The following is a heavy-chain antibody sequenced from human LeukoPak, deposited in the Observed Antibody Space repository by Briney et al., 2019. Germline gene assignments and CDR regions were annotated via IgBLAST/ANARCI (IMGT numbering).Heavy chain of an antibody. CDR1: GGSISSHY. J-gene: IGHJ4*02. V-gene: IGHV4-59*11. Sequence: SETLSLTCTVSGGSISSHYWSWIRQPPGKGLEWIGYIYYSGSTNYNPSLKSRVTISVDTSKNQFSLKLSSVTAADTAVYYCASSDSSGYTFDYWGQGTVVTVSS. CDR3: ASSDSSGYTFDY. D-gene: IGHD3-22*01. CDR2: IYYSGST.